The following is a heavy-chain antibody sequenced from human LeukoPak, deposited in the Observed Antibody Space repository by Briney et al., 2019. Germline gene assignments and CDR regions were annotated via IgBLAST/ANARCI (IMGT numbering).Heavy chain of an antibody. J-gene: IGHJ5*02. Sequence: ASVKVSCKASGNTFTAYYIHWVRQAPGQGLEWMGRINPNSGGTDYAQNFRGRVTLTRDTSISTAYMDLTRLRSDDTAVYYCASDQAGSVNSFDPWGQGTLVTVSP. V-gene: IGHV1-2*06. CDR3: ASDQAGSVNSFDP. CDR1: GNTFTAYY. CDR2: INPNSGGT.